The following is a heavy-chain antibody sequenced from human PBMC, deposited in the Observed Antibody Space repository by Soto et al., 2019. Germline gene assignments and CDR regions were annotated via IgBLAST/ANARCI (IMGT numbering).Heavy chain of an antibody. J-gene: IGHJ6*02. Sequence: GGSLRLSCEVSGFIFSNYWMTWVRRAPGKGLEWVANIKHDESEKFYVDSVRGRLTISRDNAKNSLYLQMNSLRAEDAAVYYCARQIIMVRGIRSFYYGLDVWGQGTTVTVSS. CDR3: ARQIIMVRGIRSFYYGLDV. D-gene: IGHD3-10*01. V-gene: IGHV3-7*05. CDR1: GFIFSNYW. CDR2: IKHDESEK.